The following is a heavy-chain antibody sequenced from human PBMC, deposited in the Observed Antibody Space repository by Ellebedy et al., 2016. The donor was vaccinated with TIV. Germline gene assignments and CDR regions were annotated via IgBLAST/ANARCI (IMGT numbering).Heavy chain of an antibody. CDR1: GFTFIDHA. CDR3: IYRPGVVPGASHN. V-gene: IGHV3-23*01. D-gene: IGHD2-2*01. CDR2: IIGSGVST. J-gene: IGHJ4*02. Sequence: PGGPLRLSCAASGFTFIDHAMSWVRQPQGKGLDWVSAIIGSGVSTYSADPVKARFTISRDNSKNTLDLQMNSLKVEDTGIYYCIYRPGVVPGASHNWGQGTLVTGSS.